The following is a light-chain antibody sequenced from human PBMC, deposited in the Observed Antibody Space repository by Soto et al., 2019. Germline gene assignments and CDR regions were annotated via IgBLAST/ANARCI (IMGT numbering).Light chain of an antibody. CDR2: WAS. J-gene: IGKJ1*01. Sequence: DIVMTQSPDSLAVSLGERATINCKSSQRVLYSSNNKNYFAWYQQKPGQPPKLLIYWASTRESGVPDRFSGAESGTDFTLTISSLQAEDVAVYYCQQYYRPWTFGQGTKVEIK. CDR3: QQYYRPWT. V-gene: IGKV4-1*01. CDR1: QRVLYSSNNKNY.